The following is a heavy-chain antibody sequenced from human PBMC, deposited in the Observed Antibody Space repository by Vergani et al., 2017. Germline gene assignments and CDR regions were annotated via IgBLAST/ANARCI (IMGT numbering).Heavy chain of an antibody. Sequence: QVQLVQSGAEVKKPGASVKVSCKASGYTFTGYYMHWVRQAPGQGLEWMGWINPNSGGTNYAQKLQGRLNMTRDTSISTAYMELGRLMSDDTAVYYCARDATSRAARGWFDPWGQGTLVTVSS. J-gene: IGHJ5*02. CDR1: GYTFTGYY. V-gene: IGHV1-2*02. CDR3: ARDATSRAARGWFDP. CDR2: INPNSGGT. D-gene: IGHD6-6*01.